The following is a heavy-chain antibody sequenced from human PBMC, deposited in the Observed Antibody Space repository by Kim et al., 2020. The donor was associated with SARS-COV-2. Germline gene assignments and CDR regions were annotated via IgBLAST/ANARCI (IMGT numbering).Heavy chain of an antibody. CDR1: GFTFSSYS. CDR2: ISSSSSYI. CDR3: ARARLCSGGSCDLNPLDY. V-gene: IGHV3-21*01. D-gene: IGHD2-15*01. J-gene: IGHJ4*02. Sequence: GGSLRLSCAASGFTFSSYSMNWVRQAPGKGLEWVSSISSSSSYIYYADSVKGRFTISRDNAKNSLYLQMNSLRAEDTAVYYCARARLCSGGSCDLNPLDYWGQGTLVTVSS.